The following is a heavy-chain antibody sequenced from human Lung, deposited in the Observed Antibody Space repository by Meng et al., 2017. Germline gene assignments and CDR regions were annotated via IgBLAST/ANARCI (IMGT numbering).Heavy chain of an antibody. D-gene: IGHD5-12*01. J-gene: IGHJ4*02. CDR2: IKSKVDGGTT. Sequence: VQLGESGGGLVKPGGSLSLSCVASGGTFRNFWMTWVRQAPGKGLEWVGRIKSKVDGGTTDFAAPVKGRFTISRDDSKNTVYLQMNSLKTEDTAVYYCSGHIDYWGQGTLVTVSS. CDR3: SGHIDY. V-gene: IGHV3-15*01. CDR1: GGTFRNFW.